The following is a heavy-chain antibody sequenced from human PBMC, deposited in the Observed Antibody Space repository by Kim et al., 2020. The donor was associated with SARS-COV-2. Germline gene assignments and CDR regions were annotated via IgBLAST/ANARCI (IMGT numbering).Heavy chain of an antibody. Sequence: GGSLRLSCAASGFTFSSYGMHWVRQAPGKGLEWVAVIWYDGSNKYYADSVKGRFTISRDNSKNTLYLQMNSLRAEDTAVYYCARGRGGATVTSTTYYYYGMDVWGQGTTVTVSS. D-gene: IGHD4-17*01. CDR2: IWYDGSNK. J-gene: IGHJ6*02. CDR3: ARGRGGATVTSTTYYYYGMDV. V-gene: IGHV3-33*01. CDR1: GFTFSSYG.